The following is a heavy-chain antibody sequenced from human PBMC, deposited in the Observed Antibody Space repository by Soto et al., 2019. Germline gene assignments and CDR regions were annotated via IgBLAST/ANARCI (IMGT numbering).Heavy chain of an antibody. J-gene: IGHJ4*02. Sequence: GGSLRLSCAASGFTFSTYWMHWVRQAPGKGLVWISRINADGSSATYADSVKGRFTISRDNAKNTLYLQMNSLRAEDTAVYYCLVLQYPTDYWGQGTLVTVSS. CDR2: INADGSSA. V-gene: IGHV3-74*01. CDR3: LVLQYPTDY. D-gene: IGHD4-4*01. CDR1: GFTFSTYW.